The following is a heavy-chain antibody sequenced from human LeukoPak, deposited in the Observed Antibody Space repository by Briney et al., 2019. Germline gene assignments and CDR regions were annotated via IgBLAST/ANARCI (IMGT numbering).Heavy chain of an antibody. CDR2: INHSGST. D-gene: IGHD2-2*01. CDR1: GGSFSGYY. J-gene: IGHJ4*02. CDR3: ASTPGGYCSSTSCRHFDY. Sequence: SETLSLTCAVYGGSFSGYYWSWIRQPPGKGLEWIGEINHSGSTNYNPSLKSRVTISVDTSKNQFSLKLSSVTAADTAVYYCASTPGGYCSSTSCRHFDYWGQGTLVTVSS. V-gene: IGHV4-34*01.